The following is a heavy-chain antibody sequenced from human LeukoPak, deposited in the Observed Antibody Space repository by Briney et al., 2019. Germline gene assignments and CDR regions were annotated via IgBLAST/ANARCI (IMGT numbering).Heavy chain of an antibody. CDR3: ARSRIAAPFDP. D-gene: IGHD6-6*01. CDR2: IYTSGST. Sequence: KPSETLSLTCTVSGVSISSYYWSWIRPPAGKELEWIGRIYTSGSTNYNPTLKSRVTMSVDTSKNQFSLQLSSVTAADTAVYYCARSRIAAPFDPWGQGTPVTVSS. CDR1: GVSISSYY. V-gene: IGHV4-4*07. J-gene: IGHJ5*02.